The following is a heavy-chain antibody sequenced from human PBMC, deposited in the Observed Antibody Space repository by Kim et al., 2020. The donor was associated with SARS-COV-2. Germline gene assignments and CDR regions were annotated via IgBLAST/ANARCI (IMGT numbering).Heavy chain of an antibody. Sequence: GGSLRLSCAASGFTFSSYAMSWVRQAPGKGLEWVSAISGSGGSTYYADSVKGRFTISRDNSKNTLYLQMNSLRAEDTAVYYCANGRLRNLDAFDIWGQGTMVTVSS. J-gene: IGHJ3*02. CDR3: ANGRLRNLDAFDI. V-gene: IGHV3-23*01. D-gene: IGHD1-26*01. CDR2: ISGSGGST. CDR1: GFTFSSYA.